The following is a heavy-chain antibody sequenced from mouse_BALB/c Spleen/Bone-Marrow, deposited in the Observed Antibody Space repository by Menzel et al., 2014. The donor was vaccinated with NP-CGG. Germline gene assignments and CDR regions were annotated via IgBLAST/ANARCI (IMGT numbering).Heavy chain of an antibody. D-gene: IGHD2-3*01. CDR1: GYTFTSYW. CDR3: ARWLLRYYAMDD. CDR2: IDPSDSYT. J-gene: IGHJ4*01. Sequence: VKLQESGAELVKPGASVKLSCKASGYTFTSYWTHWVKQRPGQGLEWIGEIDPSDSYTNYNQKFKGKATLTVDKSSSTAYMQLSSLTSEDSAVYFCARWLLRYYAMDDWGQGTSVTVSS. V-gene: IGHV1-69*02.